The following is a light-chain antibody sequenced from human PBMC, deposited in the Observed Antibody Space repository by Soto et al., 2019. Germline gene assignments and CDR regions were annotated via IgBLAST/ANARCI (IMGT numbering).Light chain of an antibody. CDR2: DVS. CDR3: GSYASGGAYV. J-gene: IGLJ1*01. Sequence: ALTQPASVSGSPGQSITISCTGTSSDVGGYNAVSWYQQHPGKAPKLMIYDVSNRPSGASDRFSGSKSGNTASLTISGLQAEDEADYYCGSYASGGAYVFGTGTKVTVL. CDR1: SSDVGGYNA. V-gene: IGLV2-14*01.